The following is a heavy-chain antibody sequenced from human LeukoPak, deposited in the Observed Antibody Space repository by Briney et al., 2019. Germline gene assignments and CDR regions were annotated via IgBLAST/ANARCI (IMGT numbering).Heavy chain of an antibody. V-gene: IGHV1-69*05. CDR2: IIPIFGTA. J-gene: IGHJ4*02. Sequence: ASVKVSCKASGGTFSSYAISWVRQAPGQGLEWMGRIIPIFGTANYAQKFQGRVTITTDESTSTAYMELSSLRPEDTAVYYCASAFGVYFDYWGQGTLVTVSS. CDR3: ASAFGVYFDY. D-gene: IGHD3-16*01. CDR1: GGTFSSYA.